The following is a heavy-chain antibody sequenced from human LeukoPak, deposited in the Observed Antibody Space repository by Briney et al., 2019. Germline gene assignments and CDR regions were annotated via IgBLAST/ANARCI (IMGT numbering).Heavy chain of an antibody. CDR1: GGSISSGSYY. J-gene: IGHJ4*02. CDR2: IYTSGST. V-gene: IGHV4-61*02. CDR3: ARDGASSSWEYFDY. D-gene: IGHD6-13*01. Sequence: SRTLSLTCTVSGGSISSGSYYWSWIRQPAGKGLEWIGRIYTSGSTNYNPSLKSRVTISVDTSKNQFSLKLSSVTAADTAVYYCARDGASSSWEYFDYWGQGTLVTVSS.